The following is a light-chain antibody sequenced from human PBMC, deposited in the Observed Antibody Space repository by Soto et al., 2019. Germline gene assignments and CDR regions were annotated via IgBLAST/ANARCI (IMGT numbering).Light chain of an antibody. J-gene: IGKJ4*01. CDR2: DAY. V-gene: IGKV3-11*01. Sequence: IVLTQSPATLSLSPGERATLSCRASQSVLNYLAWYQQKPGQAPSLLIYDAYNRATGIPARFSGSGSGTDFTLTTSSLEPEDFAVYYCQQRGSWPLTFGGGTKVEIK. CDR1: QSVLNY. CDR3: QQRGSWPLT.